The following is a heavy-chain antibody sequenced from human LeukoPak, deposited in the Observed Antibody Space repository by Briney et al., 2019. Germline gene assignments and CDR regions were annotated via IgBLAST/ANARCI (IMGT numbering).Heavy chain of an antibody. Sequence: GGSLRLSCAAPGFTVSSNYMSWVRQAPGKGLEWVSVIYSGRSTYYADSVKGRFTISRDNSKNTLYLQMNSLRAEDTAVYYCARDEPGYCSGGSCYEMGDYWGQGTLVTVSS. J-gene: IGHJ4*02. CDR2: IYSGRST. CDR3: ARDEPGYCSGGSCYEMGDY. D-gene: IGHD2-15*01. V-gene: IGHV3-53*01. CDR1: GFTVSSNY.